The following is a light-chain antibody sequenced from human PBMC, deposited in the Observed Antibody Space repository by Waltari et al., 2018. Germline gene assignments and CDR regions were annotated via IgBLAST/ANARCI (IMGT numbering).Light chain of an antibody. CDR1: TSDVGGYNY. J-gene: IGLJ3*02. Sequence: QFALTHPAPVSGSPGPPFPISSTGTTSDVGGYNYFSWYQQNPGKAPKLIIYDVSNRPSGVSNRFSGSRSGNTASLTISGLQTEDEADYYCISYTSSSTWVFGGGTKLTVL. CDR3: ISYTSSSTWV. V-gene: IGLV2-14*03. CDR2: DVS.